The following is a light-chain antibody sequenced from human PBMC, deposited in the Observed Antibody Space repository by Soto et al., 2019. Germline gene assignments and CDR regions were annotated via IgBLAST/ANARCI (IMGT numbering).Light chain of an antibody. CDR3: QQYGSSPPIT. V-gene: IGKV3-20*01. Sequence: EIVMAQSPATLSVSPGEEATLSCRASQSVSSSYLAWYQQKPGQAPRLLIYGASSRATGIPDRFSGSGSGTDFTLTISRLEPEDFAVYYCQQYGSSPPITFGQGTRLEIK. J-gene: IGKJ5*01. CDR1: QSVSSSY. CDR2: GAS.